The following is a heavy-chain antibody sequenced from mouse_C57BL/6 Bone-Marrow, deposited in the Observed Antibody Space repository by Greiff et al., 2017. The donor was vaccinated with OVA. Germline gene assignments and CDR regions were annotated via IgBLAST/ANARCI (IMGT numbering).Heavy chain of an antibody. CDR3: ASDYGSSPFAY. CDR1: GYTFTSYG. CDR2: IYPRSGNT. V-gene: IGHV1-81*01. J-gene: IGHJ3*01. D-gene: IGHD1-1*01. Sequence: QVQLQQSGAELARPGASVKLSCKASGYTFTSYGISWVKQRTGQGLEWIGEIYPRSGNTYYNEKFKGKATLTADKSSSTAYMELRSLPAEDSAVCFCASDYGSSPFAYWGQGTLVTVSA.